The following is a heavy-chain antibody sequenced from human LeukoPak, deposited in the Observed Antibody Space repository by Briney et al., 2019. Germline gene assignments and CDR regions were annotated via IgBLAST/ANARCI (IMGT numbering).Heavy chain of an antibody. CDR1: GFTFSSYA. Sequence: PGGSLRLSCAASGFTFSSYAMHWVRQAPGKGLEWVAVISYDGSNKYYADSVKGRFTISRDNSKNTLYLQMNSLRAEDTAVYYCARDPKELIQLAIDYWGQGTLVTASS. J-gene: IGHJ4*02. CDR2: ISYDGSNK. V-gene: IGHV3-30*04. CDR3: ARDPKELIQLAIDY. D-gene: IGHD5-18*01.